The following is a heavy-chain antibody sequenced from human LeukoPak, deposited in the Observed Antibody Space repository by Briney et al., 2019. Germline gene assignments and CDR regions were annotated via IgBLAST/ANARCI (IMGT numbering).Heavy chain of an antibody. CDR3: ARDDCSSISCYHNWFDP. Sequence: GGSLRLSCAASGFTYSTYVHWVRQAPGKGLEWVANIKQDGSEKYYVDSVKGRFTISRDNAKNSLYLQMNSLRAEDTAVYYCARDDCSSISCYHNWFDPWGQGTLVTVSS. D-gene: IGHD2-2*01. CDR2: IKQDGSEK. CDR1: GFTYSTYV. J-gene: IGHJ5*02. V-gene: IGHV3-7*01.